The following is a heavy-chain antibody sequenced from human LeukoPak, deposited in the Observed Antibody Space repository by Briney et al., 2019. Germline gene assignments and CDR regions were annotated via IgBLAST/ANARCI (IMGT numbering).Heavy chain of an antibody. J-gene: IGHJ4*02. V-gene: IGHV3-48*01. Sequence: GGSLTLSCVGSGFTFSSYHMNWVRQAPGKGLEWVSYISSSSSTIYYADSVKGRFTISRDNAKNSLYLQTNSLRAEDTAVYYCARAQYYSDSTGYYYLHYWGKGTLVTVSS. D-gene: IGHD3-22*01. CDR1: GFTFSSYH. CDR3: ARAQYYSDSTGYYYLHY. CDR2: ISSSSSTI.